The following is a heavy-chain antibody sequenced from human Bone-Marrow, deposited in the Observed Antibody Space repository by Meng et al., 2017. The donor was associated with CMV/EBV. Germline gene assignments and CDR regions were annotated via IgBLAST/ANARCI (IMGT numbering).Heavy chain of an antibody. CDR1: GFTFSSYG. CDR3: SKGPREVVPALIYYYGMDV. Sequence: GGSLKISCAASGFTFSSYGMHWVRQAPGKGLEWVAFIRYDGSNKYYADSVKGRFTISRDNSKNTLYLQMNSLRAEDTAVYYCSKGPREVVPALIYYYGMDVWGQGTTVTVSS. CDR2: IRYDGSNK. J-gene: IGHJ6*02. V-gene: IGHV3-30*02. D-gene: IGHD2-2*01.